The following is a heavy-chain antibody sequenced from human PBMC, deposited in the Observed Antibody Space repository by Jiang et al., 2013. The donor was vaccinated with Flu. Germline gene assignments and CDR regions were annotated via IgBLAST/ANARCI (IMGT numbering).Heavy chain of an antibody. D-gene: IGHD2-21*01. CDR1: GDSVSSNSAA. V-gene: IGHV6-1*01. Sequence: SQTLSLXCAISGDSVSSNSAAWNWIRQSPSRGLEWLGRTYYRSKWYNDYAVSVKSRITINPDTSKNQFSLQLNSVTPEDTAVYYCARDRDCGGDCFPDAFDIWGQGTMVTVSS. J-gene: IGHJ3*02. CDR2: TYYRSKWYN. CDR3: ARDRDCGGDCFPDAFDI.